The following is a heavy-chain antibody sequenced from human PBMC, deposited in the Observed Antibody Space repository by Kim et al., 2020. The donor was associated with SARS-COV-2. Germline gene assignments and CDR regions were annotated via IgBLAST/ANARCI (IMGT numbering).Heavy chain of an antibody. CDR2: INHSGST. V-gene: IGHV4-34*01. D-gene: IGHD1-26*01. CDR3: ARGGYGGYVGY. CDR1: GGSFSGYY. Sequence: SETLSLTCAVYGGSFSGYYWSWIRQPPGKGLEWIGEINHSGSTNYNPSLKSRVTISVDTSKNQFSLKLSSVTAADTAVYYCARGGYGGYVGYWGQGTLVTVSS. J-gene: IGHJ4*02.